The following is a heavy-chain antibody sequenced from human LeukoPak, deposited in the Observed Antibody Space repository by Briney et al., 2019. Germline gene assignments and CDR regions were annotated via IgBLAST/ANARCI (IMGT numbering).Heavy chain of an antibody. V-gene: IGHV3-15*01. CDR3: TTVGDYDYFDY. Sequence: GGSLRLSCAASGFTFNNAWMNCGRQAPGKGLECVVRIKSKTEGGTTVYGAPGKDRFTISRDDSKNTLYLQMNRPKTEATAVYYCTTVGDYDYFDYWGQGTLVTVSS. J-gene: IGHJ4*02. D-gene: IGHD5-12*01. CDR1: GFTFNNAW. CDR2: IKSKTEGGTT.